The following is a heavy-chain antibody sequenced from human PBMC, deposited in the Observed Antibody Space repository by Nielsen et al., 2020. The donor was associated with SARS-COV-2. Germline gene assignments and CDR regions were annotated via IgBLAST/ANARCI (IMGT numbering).Heavy chain of an antibody. CDR2: ISNRGTYA. D-gene: IGHD2-2*01. CDR1: GFNFTDYY. CDR3: ARGSEYVFY. J-gene: IGHJ4*02. V-gene: IGHV3-11*05. Sequence: GGSLRLSCAASGFNFTDYYMSWIRQPPGKGLEWVAYISNRGTYANYADSVRGRFTISRDNGKNSLDLQMSSLTADDTAVYYCARGSEYVFYWGQGALVTVSS.